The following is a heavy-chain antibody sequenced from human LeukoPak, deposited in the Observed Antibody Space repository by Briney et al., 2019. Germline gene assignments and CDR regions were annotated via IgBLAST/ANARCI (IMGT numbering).Heavy chain of an antibody. D-gene: IGHD1-26*01. J-gene: IGHJ4*02. CDR3: ASSGSYWILFDY. CDR1: GFTFSSYW. V-gene: IGHV3-7*01. Sequence: GGSLRLSCAASGFTFSSYWMSWVRQAPGKGLEWVANIKQDGSEKYYVDSVKGRFTISRDNAKNSLYLQMNSLKAEDTAVYYCASSGSYWILFDYWGQGTLVTVSS. CDR2: IKQDGSEK.